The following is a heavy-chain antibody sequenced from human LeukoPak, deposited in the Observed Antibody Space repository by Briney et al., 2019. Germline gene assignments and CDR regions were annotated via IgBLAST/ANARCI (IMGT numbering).Heavy chain of an antibody. V-gene: IGHV3-48*01. Sequence: GGSLRLSCAASGSTFSDYSMNWVRQAPGKGLEWISYIGIDSGNTNYADSVKGQFTISGDNAKNSLYLQMNSLRVEDTAVYYCARDYKYAFDNWGQGTLVTVSS. CDR3: ARDYKYAFDN. J-gene: IGHJ4*02. D-gene: IGHD5-24*01. CDR1: GSTFSDYS. CDR2: IGIDSGNT.